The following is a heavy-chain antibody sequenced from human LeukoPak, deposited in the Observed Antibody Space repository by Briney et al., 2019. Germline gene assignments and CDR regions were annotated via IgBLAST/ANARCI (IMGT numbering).Heavy chain of an antibody. V-gene: IGHV3-30*03. CDR3: ATSHGPGDY. J-gene: IGHJ4*02. D-gene: IGHD5-24*01. CDR2: ISYDGSNK. Sequence: GGSLRLSCAASGFTFSSYGMHWVRQAPGKGLEWVAVISYDGSNKYYADSVKGRFTIFRDNSKNTLYLQMNSLRAEDTAVYYCATSHGPGDYWGQGTLVTVSS. CDR1: GFTFSSYG.